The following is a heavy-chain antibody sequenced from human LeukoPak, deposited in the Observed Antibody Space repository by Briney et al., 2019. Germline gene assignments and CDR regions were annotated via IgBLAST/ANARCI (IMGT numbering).Heavy chain of an antibody. D-gene: IGHD6-19*01. CDR1: GFTFSSYA. Sequence: PGGSLRLSCAASGFTFSSYAMSWVRQAPGKGLEWVSGISGSGGGTYYADSVKGRFTISRDNSKNTLYLQMNSLRAEDTAVYYCAKENHIAVAGSGVDYWGQGTLVTVSS. CDR2: ISGSGGGT. J-gene: IGHJ4*02. V-gene: IGHV3-23*01. CDR3: AKENHIAVAGSGVDY.